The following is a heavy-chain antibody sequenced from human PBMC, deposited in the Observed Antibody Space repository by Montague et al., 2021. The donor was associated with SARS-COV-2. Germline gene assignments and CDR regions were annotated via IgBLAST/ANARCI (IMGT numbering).Heavy chain of an antibody. V-gene: IGHV4-39*01. D-gene: IGHD3-16*02. CDR3: ARHVTFGGVVVALDY. CDR1: GASISSSENS. J-gene: IGHJ4*02. Sequence: SVTLSLTCTVSGASISSSENSWGWIRQSPGKGLEWFGSIFYSGTTYFNPSLRSRIAISVDTSKNQFSLKVTSVTAADTAVYYCARHVTFGGVVVALDYWGQGHLVSVSS. CDR2: IFYSGTT.